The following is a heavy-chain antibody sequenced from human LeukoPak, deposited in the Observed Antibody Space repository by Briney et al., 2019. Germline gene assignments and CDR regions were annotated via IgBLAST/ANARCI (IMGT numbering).Heavy chain of an antibody. CDR3: VSRAPLIAVADTGLDY. CDR2: INHSGST. Sequence: PSETLSLTCTIYGASFSGYYWSWIRQPPGKGLEWLGEINHSGSTNYNPSLKSRVTISIDTSKNQFSLKLSSVTAADTAVYYCVSRAPLIAVADTGLDYWGQGTLVTVSS. CDR1: GASFSGYY. V-gene: IGHV4-34*01. J-gene: IGHJ4*02. D-gene: IGHD6-13*01.